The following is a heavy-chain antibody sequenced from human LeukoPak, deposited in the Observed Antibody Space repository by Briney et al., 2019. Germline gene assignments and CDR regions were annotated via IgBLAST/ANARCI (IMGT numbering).Heavy chain of an antibody. Sequence: SETLSLTCTVSGGSISGYYWSWIRQPPGKGLEWIGYISYSGSTNYNPSLKSRVTMSVDTSKNQFSLRLRSVTAADTAIYFCARTAGGYSHYCFDYWGQGTLVTVSS. CDR1: GGSISGYY. CDR3: ARTAGGYSHYCFDY. V-gene: IGHV4-59*01. D-gene: IGHD2-15*01. CDR2: ISYSGST. J-gene: IGHJ4*02.